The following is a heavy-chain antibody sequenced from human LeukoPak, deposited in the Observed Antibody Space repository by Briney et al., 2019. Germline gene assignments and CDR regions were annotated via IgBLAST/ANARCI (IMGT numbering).Heavy chain of an antibody. V-gene: IGHV4-31*03. J-gene: IGHJ4*02. CDR3: ARDRRGVNDY. Sequence: PSETLSHPCTVSGGSISSGGYYWSWIRQHPGKGLEWIGYIYYSGSTYYNPSLKSRVTISVDTSKNQFSLKLSSVTAADTAVYYCARDRRGVNDYWGQGTLVTVSS. CDR1: GGSISSGGYY. CDR2: IYYSGST. D-gene: IGHD3-10*01.